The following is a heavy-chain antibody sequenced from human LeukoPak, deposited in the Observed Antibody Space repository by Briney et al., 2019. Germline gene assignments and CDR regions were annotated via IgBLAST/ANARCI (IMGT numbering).Heavy chain of an antibody. V-gene: IGHV1-18*04. CDR2: ISAYNGNT. J-gene: IGHJ5*01. D-gene: IGHD6-19*01. CDR3: ARSYSSGWFDY. Sequence: ASVKVSCKASGYTFSGYYMHWVRQAPGQGLEWMGWISAYNGNTNYAQKLQGRVTMTTDTSTSTAYMELRSLRSDDTAVYYCARSYSSGWFDYWGQGTLVTVSS. CDR1: GYTFSGYY.